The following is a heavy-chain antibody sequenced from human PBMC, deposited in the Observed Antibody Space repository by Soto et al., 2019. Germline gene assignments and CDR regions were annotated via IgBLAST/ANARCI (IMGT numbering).Heavy chain of an antibody. V-gene: IGHV3-9*01. CDR2: ISWNSGSI. D-gene: IGHD3-3*01. J-gene: IGHJ4*02. CDR3: AKDTDYDFWSGYYDY. CDR1: GFTFDDYA. Sequence: GGSLRLSCAASGFTFDDYAMHWVRQAPGKGLEWVSGISWNSGSIGYADSVKGRFTISRDNAKNSLYLQMNSLRAEDTALYYCAKDTDYDFWSGYYDYWGQGTLVTVSS.